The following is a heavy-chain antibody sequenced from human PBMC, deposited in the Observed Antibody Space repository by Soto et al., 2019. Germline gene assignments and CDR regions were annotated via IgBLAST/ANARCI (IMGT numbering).Heavy chain of an antibody. CDR2: ISGGGDGT. D-gene: IGHD2-8*01. V-gene: IGHV3-23*01. CDR3: AKKGLGSLATYCTTGDCHYAFDV. Sequence: EVQLLESGGGLVRPGGSLRLSCAASGFTFYNYAMNWVRQAPGKGLEWVSTISGGGDGTYYSDSVKGRFTSSRDTSRNTVYLQINSLRAEDPAVYYCAKKGLGSLATYCTTGDCHYAFDVWGQGTLVTVSS. CDR1: GFTFYNYA. J-gene: IGHJ3*01.